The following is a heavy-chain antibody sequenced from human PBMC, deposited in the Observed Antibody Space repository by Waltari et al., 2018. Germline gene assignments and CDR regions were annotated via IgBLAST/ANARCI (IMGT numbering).Heavy chain of an antibody. D-gene: IGHD2-15*01. CDR3: ARHEVVVAASRAYYYYYMDV. J-gene: IGHJ6*03. V-gene: IGHV5-51*01. Sequence: EVQLVQSGAEVKKPGESLKISCKGSGYSFTSYWIGWVRQMPGTGPEWTGFIYPGDSDTRYSPSFQGQVTISADKSISTAYLQWSSLKASDTAMYYCARHEVVVAASRAYYYYYMDVWGKGTTVTVSS. CDR1: GYSFTSYW. CDR2: IYPGDSDT.